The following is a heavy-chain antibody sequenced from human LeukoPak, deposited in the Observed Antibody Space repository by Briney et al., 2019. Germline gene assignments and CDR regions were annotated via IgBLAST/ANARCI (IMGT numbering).Heavy chain of an antibody. V-gene: IGHV4-59*08. CDR2: IYYTGST. CDR3: AREYSSSSGRRAFDF. CDR1: GGSISSYY. Sequence: SETLSLTCTVSGGSISSYYWTWIRQPPGKGLEWIGYIYYTGSTNYNPSLKSRVTTLVDTSRNQFSLRLSSVTAADTAVYYCAREYSSSSGRRAFDFWGQGTMVTVSS. D-gene: IGHD6-6*01. J-gene: IGHJ3*01.